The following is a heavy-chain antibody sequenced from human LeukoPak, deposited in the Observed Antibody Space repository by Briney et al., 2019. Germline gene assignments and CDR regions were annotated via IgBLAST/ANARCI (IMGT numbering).Heavy chain of an antibody. J-gene: IGHJ4*02. CDR3: AREGGDGCSSTSCYTL. CDR2: INPSGGST. V-gene: IGHV1-46*01. CDR1: GYTFTSYY. D-gene: IGHD2-2*02. Sequence: ASVKVSCKASGYTFTSYYMLWVRQAPGQGLEWMGIINPSGGSTSYAQKFQGRVTMTRDMSTSTVYMELSSLRSEDTAVYYCAREGGDGCSSTSCYTLWGQGTLVTVSS.